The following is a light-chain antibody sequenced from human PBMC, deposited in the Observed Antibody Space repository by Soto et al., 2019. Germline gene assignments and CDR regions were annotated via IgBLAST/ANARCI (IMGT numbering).Light chain of an antibody. J-gene: IGLJ2*01. CDR3: SSYTSSTTLV. Sequence: QSALTQPASVSGSPGQSITISCTGTSSDVGDNKYVSWYQQHPGKAPKLMIYEVSHRPSGVSNRFSGSKSGNTASLTISGLLAEDEADYYCSSYTSSTTLVFGGGTKLTVL. CDR1: SSDVGDNKY. CDR2: EVS. V-gene: IGLV2-14*01.